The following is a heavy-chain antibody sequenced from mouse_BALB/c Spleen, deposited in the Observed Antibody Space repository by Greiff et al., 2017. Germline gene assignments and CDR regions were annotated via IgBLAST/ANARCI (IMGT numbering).Heavy chain of an antibody. CDR2: ISSGSSTI. Sequence: EVQLVESGGGLVQPGGSRTLSCAASGFTFSSFGMHWVRQAPEKGLEWVAYISSGSSTIYYADTVKGRFTITRDNPKNTLFLQMTSLRSEDTAMYYCATQVRDYAMDYWGEGTSVTVSS. CDR1: GFTFSSFG. V-gene: IGHV5-17*02. CDR3: ATQVRDYAMDY. J-gene: IGHJ4*01. D-gene: IGHD2-14*01.